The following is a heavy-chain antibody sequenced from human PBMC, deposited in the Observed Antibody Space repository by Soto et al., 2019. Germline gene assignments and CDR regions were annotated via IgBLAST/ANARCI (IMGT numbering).Heavy chain of an antibody. CDR1: GFTFSNYA. CDR2: LSDSGERT. Sequence: EVQLLDSGGGLVQPGGSLRLSCAASGFTFSNYAMSWVRQAPGKGLEWVSTLSDSGERTLYGDAVKGRFTISRDNSKNTLYLQMNSLRAEDTAVYYCAKRSVPGTYYFDYWGQGTLVTVSS. D-gene: IGHD6-19*01. J-gene: IGHJ4*02. CDR3: AKRSVPGTYYFDY. V-gene: IGHV3-23*01.